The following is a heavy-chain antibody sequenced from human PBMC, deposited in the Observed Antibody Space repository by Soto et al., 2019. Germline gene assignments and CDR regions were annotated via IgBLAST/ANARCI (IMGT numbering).Heavy chain of an antibody. D-gene: IGHD3-3*01. CDR1: GFTFSSYA. CDR3: ARSPLLVYYYYGMDV. CDR2: ISYDGSNK. V-gene: IGHV3-30-3*01. J-gene: IGHJ6*02. Sequence: QVQLVESGGGVVQPGRSLRLSCAASGFTFSSYAMHWVRQAPGKGLEWVAVISYDGSNKYYADSVKGRFTISRDNSKNTPYLLMNSLRAEDTAVSYCARSPLLVYYYYGMDVWGQGTTVTVSS.